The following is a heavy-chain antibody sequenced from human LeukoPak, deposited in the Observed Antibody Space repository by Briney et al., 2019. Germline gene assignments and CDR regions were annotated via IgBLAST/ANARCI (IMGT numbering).Heavy chain of an antibody. CDR3: ARDSVAGTTVYSFDY. J-gene: IGHJ4*02. CDR1: GYTFTGYY. Sequence: ASVKVSCKASGYTFTGYYMHWVRQAPGQRLEWMGWINPNSGGTNYAQKFQGRVTMARDTSISTAYMELSRLRSDDTAVYYCARDSVAGTTVYSFDYWGQGTLVTVSS. D-gene: IGHD6-19*01. CDR2: INPNSGGT. V-gene: IGHV1-2*02.